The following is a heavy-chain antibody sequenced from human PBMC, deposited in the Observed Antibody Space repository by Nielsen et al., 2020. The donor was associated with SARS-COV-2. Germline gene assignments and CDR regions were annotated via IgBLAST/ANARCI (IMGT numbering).Heavy chain of an antibody. J-gene: IGHJ6*03. CDR2: IYYSGST. Sequence: WIRQPPGKGLEWIGYIYYSGSTYYNPSLKSRVTISVDKSKNQFSLKLSSVTAADTAVYYCARVLWFGELLGPFDYYYYMDVWGKGTTVTVSS. D-gene: IGHD3-10*01. CDR3: ARVLWFGELLGPFDYYYYMDV. V-gene: IGHV4-30-4*01.